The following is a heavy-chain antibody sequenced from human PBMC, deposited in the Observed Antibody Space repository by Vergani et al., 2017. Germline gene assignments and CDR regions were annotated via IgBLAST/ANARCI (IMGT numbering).Heavy chain of an antibody. CDR3: AGIEVTMIVVDADDAFDI. CDR2: IKQDGSEK. V-gene: IGHV3-7*01. D-gene: IGHD3-22*01. CDR1: GFTFSSYW. J-gene: IGHJ3*02. Sequence: EVQLVESGGGLVQPGGSLRLSCAASGFTFSSYWMSWVRQAPGKGLEWVANIKQDGSEKYYVDSVKGRFTISRDNAKNSLYLQMNSLRAEDTAVYYCAGIEVTMIVVDADDAFDIWDRGTMVTVSS.